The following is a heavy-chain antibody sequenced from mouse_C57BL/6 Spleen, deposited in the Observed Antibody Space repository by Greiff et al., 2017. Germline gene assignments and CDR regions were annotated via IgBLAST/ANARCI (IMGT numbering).Heavy chain of an antibody. CDR1: GYTFTDYN. D-gene: IGHD2-3*01. J-gene: IGHJ2*01. Sequence: EVQLQESGPELVKPGASVKIPCKASGYTFTDYNMDWVKQSHGKSLEWIRDINPNNGGTIYNQKFKGKATLTVDKSSSTAYMERRSLTSEDTAVYYCARWGIYDGYSGYFDYWGQGTTLTVSS. CDR2: INPNNGGT. CDR3: ARWGIYDGYSGYFDY. V-gene: IGHV1-18*01.